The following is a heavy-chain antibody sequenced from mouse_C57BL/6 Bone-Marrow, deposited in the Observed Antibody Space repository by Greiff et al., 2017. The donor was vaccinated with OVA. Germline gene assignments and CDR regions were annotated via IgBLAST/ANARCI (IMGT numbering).Heavy chain of an antibody. J-gene: IGHJ3*01. Sequence: QVQLKESGPGLVQPSQSLSITCTVSGFSLTSYGVHWVRQSPGKGLEWLGVIWSGGSTDYNAAFISRLSISKDNSKSQVSFKMNSLQADDTAIYYCARNARLRRGAWFAYWGQGTLVTVSA. D-gene: IGHD2-4*01. V-gene: IGHV2-2*01. CDR3: ARNARLRRGAWFAY. CDR1: GFSLTSYG. CDR2: IWSGGST.